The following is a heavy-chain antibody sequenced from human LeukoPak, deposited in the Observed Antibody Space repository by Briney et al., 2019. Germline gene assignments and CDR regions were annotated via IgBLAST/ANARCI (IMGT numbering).Heavy chain of an antibody. Sequence: PGGSLRLSCAASGFTVTSNYMSWVRQAPGKGLEGVSVIYSGGGTYYSDSVKGGFTISRDNRKNTLFLQMNSLRAEDTAVYYCAREFSGSDGFFDCWGQGTLVTVSS. CDR3: AREFSGSDGFFDC. V-gene: IGHV3-66*01. J-gene: IGHJ4*02. CDR1: GFTVTSNY. CDR2: IYSGGGT. D-gene: IGHD6-19*01.